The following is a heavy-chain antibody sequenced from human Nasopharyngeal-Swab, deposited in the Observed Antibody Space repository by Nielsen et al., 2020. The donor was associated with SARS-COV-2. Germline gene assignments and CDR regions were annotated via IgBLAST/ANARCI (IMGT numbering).Heavy chain of an antibody. CDR2: ISGSGGST. V-gene: IGHV3-23*01. J-gene: IGHJ4*02. CDR3: AKDITAAGTRFFDY. D-gene: IGHD6-13*01. Sequence: WIRQPPGKGLEWVSAISGSGGSTYYADSVKGRFTISRDNSKNTLYLQMSSLRAEDTAVYYCAKDITAAGTRFFDYWGQGTLVTVSS.